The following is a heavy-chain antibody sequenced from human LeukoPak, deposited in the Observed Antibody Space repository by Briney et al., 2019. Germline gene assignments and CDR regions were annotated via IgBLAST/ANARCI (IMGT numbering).Heavy chain of an antibody. Sequence: ASVKVSCKTSGYTFTGYYIHWVQQAPGQGLEWMGWINPNSGGTNYAQNFQGRVTMTRDTSINTAYMELGRLRSDDTAVYYCARSPGLDTAVVNRPWGQGTLITVSS. CDR2: INPNSGGT. V-gene: IGHV1-2*02. D-gene: IGHD5-18*01. CDR3: ARSPGLDTAVVNRP. CDR1: GYTFTGYY. J-gene: IGHJ5*02.